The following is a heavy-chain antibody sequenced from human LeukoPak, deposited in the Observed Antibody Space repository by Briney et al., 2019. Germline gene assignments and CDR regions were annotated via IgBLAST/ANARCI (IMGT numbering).Heavy chain of an antibody. J-gene: IGHJ3*02. CDR1: GFSFSTSW. Sequence: GGSLRLSCAASGFSFSTSWMTWVRQAPGKGLEWVANINQEGSQKYYVDSVKGRFTISRDNARNSLYLQMNSLRAEDTAVYYCARHSSGWWDAFDIWGQGTMVTVSS. CDR2: INQEGSQK. V-gene: IGHV3-7*05. D-gene: IGHD6-19*01. CDR3: ARHSSGWWDAFDI.